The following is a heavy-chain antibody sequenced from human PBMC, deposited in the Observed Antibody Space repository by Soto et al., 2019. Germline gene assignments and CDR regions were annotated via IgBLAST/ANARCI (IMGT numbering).Heavy chain of an antibody. V-gene: IGHV3-23*01. CDR3: AKDQGYYYYMDV. Sequence: GGSLRLSCAASGFTFSSYAMSWVRQAPGKGLEWVSAISGSGGSTYYADSVKGRFTVSRDNSKNTLYLQMNSLRAEDTAVYYCAKDQGYYYYMDVWGKGTTVTVSS. J-gene: IGHJ6*03. CDR1: GFTFSSYA. CDR2: ISGSGGST.